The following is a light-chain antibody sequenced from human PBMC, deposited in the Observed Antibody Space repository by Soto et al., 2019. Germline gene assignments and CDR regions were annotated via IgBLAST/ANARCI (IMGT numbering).Light chain of an antibody. CDR2: ATS. CDR1: HSISSDT. V-gene: IGKV3-20*01. Sequence: VLTQSPGTLSLSPGERATLSCRASHSISSDTLAWYQQKPGQPPRLLIYATSSRATGIPDRFSGSGSGTDVTRTISSLEPEDVEVDYCQRNAFGHGTKLEI. J-gene: IGKJ2*01. CDR3: QRNA.